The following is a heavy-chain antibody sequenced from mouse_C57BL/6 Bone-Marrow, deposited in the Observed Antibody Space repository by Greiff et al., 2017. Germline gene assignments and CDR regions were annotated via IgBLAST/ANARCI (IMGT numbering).Heavy chain of an antibody. CDR2: IYPGSGNT. CDR3: AKSTHLYCFDY. J-gene: IGHJ2*01. CDR1: GYTFTDYY. D-gene: IGHD2-1*01. Sequence: QVQLQQSGAELVRPGASVKLSCKASGYTFTDYYINWVKQRPGQGLEWIARIYPGSGNTYYNEKFKGKATLTAEKSSSTAYMQLSSLTSEDSAVYFCAKSTHLYCFDYGCQGTTLTVSS. V-gene: IGHV1-76*01.